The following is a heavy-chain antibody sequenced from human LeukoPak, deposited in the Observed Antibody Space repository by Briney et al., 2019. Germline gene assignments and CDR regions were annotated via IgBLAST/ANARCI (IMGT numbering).Heavy chain of an antibody. J-gene: IGHJ4*02. V-gene: IGHV1-2*02. CDR1: GYTFTGYY. CDR2: INPNSGGT. D-gene: IGHD1-26*01. Sequence: ASVKVSCKASGYTFTGYYMHWVRQAPGQGLEWMGWINPNSGGTNYAQKFQGRVTMTRDTSISTAYVELSRLRSDDTAVCYCARLEVDSGSYYDYWGQGTLVTVFS. CDR3: ARLEVDSGSYYDY.